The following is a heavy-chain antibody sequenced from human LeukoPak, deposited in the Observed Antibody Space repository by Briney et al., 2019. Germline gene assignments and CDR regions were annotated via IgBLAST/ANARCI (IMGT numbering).Heavy chain of an antibody. CDR3: ASRPHGDYPYFDF. J-gene: IGHJ4*02. Sequence: PGGSLRLSCAAPGFTLSSYWMNWVRQAPGKGLEWVANIKQDGSEKYYADSVKGRLTISRDNAKNSLYLQMDSLRSEDTAVYYCASRPHGDYPYFDFWGQGTLVTVSS. CDR2: IKQDGSEK. V-gene: IGHV3-7*01. CDR1: GFTLSSYW. D-gene: IGHD4-17*01.